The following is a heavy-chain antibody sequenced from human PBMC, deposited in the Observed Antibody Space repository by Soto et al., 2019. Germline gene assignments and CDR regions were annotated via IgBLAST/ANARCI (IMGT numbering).Heavy chain of an antibody. CDR3: ATDDYGL. J-gene: IGHJ4*02. CDR1: GFTFNNAW. D-gene: IGHD4-17*01. V-gene: IGHV3-15*01. CDR2: MKDKTAGATI. Sequence: GGSLRLSCEASGFTFNNAWMSWVRQAPGKGLEWVGRMKDKTAGATIDYAAPVKGRFTISRDDSKNTQFLQMNDLKTEDTAVYYCATDDYGLWGQGTLVTVSS.